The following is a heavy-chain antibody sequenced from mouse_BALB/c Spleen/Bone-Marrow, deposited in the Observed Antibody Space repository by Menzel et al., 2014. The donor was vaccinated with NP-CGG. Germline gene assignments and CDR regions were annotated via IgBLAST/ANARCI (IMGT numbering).Heavy chain of an antibody. D-gene: IGHD1-1*01. J-gene: IGHJ3*01. CDR2: IDPANGNT. CDR1: GFNIKDTY. CDR3: AGDYSFTY. V-gene: IGHV14-3*02. Sequence: DVQLQQSGAELVSPGASVRLSCTASGFNIKDTYIRWVMQRPEQGLEWIGRIDPANGNTKYDPKFQGKATITTDTSSNTASLQLSSLTSEDTAVYYCAGDYSFTYWGQGTLVTVSA.